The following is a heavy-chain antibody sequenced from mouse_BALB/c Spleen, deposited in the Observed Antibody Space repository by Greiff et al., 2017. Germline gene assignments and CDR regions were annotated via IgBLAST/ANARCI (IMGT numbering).Heavy chain of an antibody. CDR1: GFTFSSYA. Sequence: DVMLVESGGGLVKPGGSLKLSCAASGFTFSSYAMSWVRQTPEKRLEWVASISSGGSTYYPDSVKGRFTISRDNARNILYLQMSSLRSEDTAMYYCARESTMITRYAMDYWGQGTSVTVSS. D-gene: IGHD2-4*01. CDR2: ISSGGST. CDR3: ARESTMITRYAMDY. J-gene: IGHJ4*01. V-gene: IGHV5-6-5*01.